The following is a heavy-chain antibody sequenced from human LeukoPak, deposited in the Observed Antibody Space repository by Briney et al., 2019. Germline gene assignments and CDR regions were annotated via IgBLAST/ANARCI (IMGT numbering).Heavy chain of an antibody. CDR2: INHSGST. CDR3: ARVGYCSGGSCSRRDFDY. Sequence: SETLSLTCAVYGGSFSGYYWSWIRQPPGKGLEWIGEINHSGSTNYNPSLKSRVTISVDTSKNQFSLKLSSVTAADTAVYYCARVGYCSGGSCSRRDFDYWGQGTLVTVSS. CDR1: GGSFSGYY. V-gene: IGHV4-34*01. J-gene: IGHJ4*02. D-gene: IGHD2-15*01.